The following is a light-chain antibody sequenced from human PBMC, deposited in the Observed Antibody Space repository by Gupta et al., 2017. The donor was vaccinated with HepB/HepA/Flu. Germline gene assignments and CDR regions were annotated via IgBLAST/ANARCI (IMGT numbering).Light chain of an antibody. Sequence: QSALTQPRSVSGSPGQSVTISCTGTSTNIGGYYYVSWYRQDPGKAPKLIIYDVTKRPAGVPDRFSGSKSGNTASLTISGLQAEEEADYYCCSYAGTDTLIFGGGTKVTVL. CDR1: STNIGGYYY. V-gene: IGLV2-11*01. J-gene: IGLJ2*01. CDR3: CSYAGTDTLI. CDR2: DVT.